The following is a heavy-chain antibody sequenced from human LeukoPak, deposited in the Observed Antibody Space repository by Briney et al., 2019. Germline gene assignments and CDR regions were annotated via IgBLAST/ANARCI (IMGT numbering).Heavy chain of an antibody. CDR1: GGSFSGYY. D-gene: IGHD3-3*01. J-gene: IGHJ6*03. CDR2: INHSGST. CDR3: PSTRGVGDFWSAHYYCYYMDV. Sequence: PSETLSLTCAVYGGSFSGYYWSWIRQPPGKGLEWIGEINHSGSTNYNPSLKSRVTISVDTSKNQFSLKLSSVTAADTAVYYCPSTRGVGDFWSAHYYCYYMDVWGKGTTVTVSS. V-gene: IGHV4-34*01.